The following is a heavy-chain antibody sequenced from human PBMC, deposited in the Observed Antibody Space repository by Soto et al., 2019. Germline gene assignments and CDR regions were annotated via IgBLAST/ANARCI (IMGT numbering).Heavy chain of an antibody. CDR2: ISYDGSNK. CDR1: GFTFSSYG. CDR3: AKDLGPFYSRGWYYFDY. Sequence: QVQLVESGGGVVQPGRSLRLSCAASGFTFSSYGMHWVRQAPGKGLEWVAVISYDGSNKYYADSVKGRFTISRDNSKNTLYLKMNCLKAEDMAVYYCAKDLGPFYSRGWYYFDYWGQGTLVTVSS. V-gene: IGHV3-30*18. D-gene: IGHD6-19*01. J-gene: IGHJ4*02.